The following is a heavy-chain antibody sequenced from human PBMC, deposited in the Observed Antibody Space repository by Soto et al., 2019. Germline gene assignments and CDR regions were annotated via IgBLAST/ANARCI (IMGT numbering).Heavy chain of an antibody. CDR3: ASGAYGSGSYYNHGMDV. Sequence: EASVKVSCKASGYTFTGYYMHWVRQAPGQGLEWMGWINPNSGGTNYAQKFQGWVTMTRDTSISTAYMELSRLRSDDTAVYYCASGAYGSGSYYNHGMDVWGQGTTVTVSS. V-gene: IGHV1-2*04. J-gene: IGHJ6*02. D-gene: IGHD3-10*01. CDR1: GYTFTGYY. CDR2: INPNSGGT.